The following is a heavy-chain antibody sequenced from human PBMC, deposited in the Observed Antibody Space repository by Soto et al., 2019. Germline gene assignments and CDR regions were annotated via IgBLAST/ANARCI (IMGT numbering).Heavy chain of an antibody. Sequence: QVQLVESGGGVVQPGRSLRLSCAASGFTFSSYGMHWVRQAPGKGLEWVAVISYDGSNKYYADSVKGRFTISRDNSKNTLYLQMNSLRAEDTAVYYCAAPIRQYCPHDAFDIWGQGTMVTVSS. V-gene: IGHV3-30*03. CDR1: GFTFSSYG. CDR2: ISYDGSNK. J-gene: IGHJ3*02. CDR3: AAPIRQYCPHDAFDI. D-gene: IGHD2-21*01.